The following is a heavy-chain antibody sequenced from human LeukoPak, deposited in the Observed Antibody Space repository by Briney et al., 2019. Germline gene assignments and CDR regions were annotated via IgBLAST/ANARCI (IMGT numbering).Heavy chain of an antibody. J-gene: IGHJ6*03. CDR2: NYTSGST. V-gene: IGHV4-61*02. CDR1: GGSISSGSYY. CDR3: ARRPYYYGSGSYYYYYMDV. Sequence: SETLSLTCTVSGGSISSGSYYWSWIRQPAGKGLEWLGRNYTSGSTNYNPSLKSRVTISVDTSKNQFSLKLSSVTAADTAVYYCARRPYYYGSGSYYYYYMDVWGKGTTVTVSS. D-gene: IGHD3-10*01.